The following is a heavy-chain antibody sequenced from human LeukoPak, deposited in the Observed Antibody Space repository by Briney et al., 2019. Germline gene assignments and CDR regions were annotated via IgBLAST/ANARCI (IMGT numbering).Heavy chain of an antibody. Sequence: GGSLRLSCTASGFTFSSYEMNWVRQAPGKGLEWVSVIYSGGSTYYADSVKGRFTISRDNSKNTLYLQMNSLRAEDTAVYYCAREIAARLDYWGQGTLVTVSS. J-gene: IGHJ4*02. D-gene: IGHD6-6*01. CDR2: IYSGGST. CDR1: GFTFSSYE. V-gene: IGHV3-66*02. CDR3: AREIAARLDY.